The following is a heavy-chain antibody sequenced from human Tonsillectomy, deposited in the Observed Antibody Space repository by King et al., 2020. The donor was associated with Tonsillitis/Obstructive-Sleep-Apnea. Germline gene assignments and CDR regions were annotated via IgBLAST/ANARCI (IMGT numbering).Heavy chain of an antibody. CDR2: IRSKAYGGTT. Sequence: VQLVESGGGLVQPGRSLRLSCTASGFTFGDYAMSWVRQAPGKGLEWVGFIRSKAYGGTTEYAASVKGRFTISRDDSKSIAYLQMNSLKTEDTAVYYCTREGVEDSSGYYSPLYYWYFDLWGRGTLVTVSS. J-gene: IGHJ2*01. CDR3: TREGVEDSSGYYSPLYYWYFDL. D-gene: IGHD3-22*01. CDR1: GFTFGDYA. V-gene: IGHV3-49*04.